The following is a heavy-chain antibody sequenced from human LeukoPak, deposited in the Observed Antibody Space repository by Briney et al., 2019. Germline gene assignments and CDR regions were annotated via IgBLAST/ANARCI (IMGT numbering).Heavy chain of an antibody. CDR2: INPNSGGT. J-gene: IGHJ4*02. Sequence: ASVKVSRKASGYTFTGYYMHWVRQAPGQGLEWMGWINPNSGGTNYAQKFQGRVTMTRDTSISTAYMELSRLRSDDTAVYYWARDLSSVVVPAAILGGPTDYWGQETLVTVSS. D-gene: IGHD2-2*01. CDR3: ARDLSSVVVPAAILGGPTDY. V-gene: IGHV1-2*02. CDR1: GYTFTGYY.